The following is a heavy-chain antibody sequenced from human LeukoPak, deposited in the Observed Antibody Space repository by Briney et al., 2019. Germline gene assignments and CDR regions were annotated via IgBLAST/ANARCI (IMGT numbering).Heavy chain of an antibody. CDR1: DDSISRDF. D-gene: IGHD6-19*01. V-gene: IGHV4-59*01. J-gene: IGHJ4*02. Sequence: PSETLSLTCTASDDSISRDFWTWIRQPPGKGLEWIGYIRYSGRTAYNPSLKSRVTISIQTSKNQFSLKLTSVTAADTAIYYCARLPDVSGWPFDYWGQGILVTVSS. CDR3: ARLPDVSGWPFDY. CDR2: IRYSGRT.